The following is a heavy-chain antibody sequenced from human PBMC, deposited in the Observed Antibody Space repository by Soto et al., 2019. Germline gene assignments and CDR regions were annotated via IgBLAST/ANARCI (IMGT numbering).Heavy chain of an antibody. CDR2: IYYSGST. Sequence: SETLSLTCTVSGGSISGYYWSWIRQPPGKGLEWIGYIYYSGSTNYNPSLKSRVTISVDTSKNQFSLKLSSVTAADTAVYYCARDYDILTGYYGSIGGLDPWGQGTLVTVSS. CDR1: GGSISGYY. V-gene: IGHV4-59*01. D-gene: IGHD3-9*01. CDR3: ARDYDILTGYYGSIGGLDP. J-gene: IGHJ5*02.